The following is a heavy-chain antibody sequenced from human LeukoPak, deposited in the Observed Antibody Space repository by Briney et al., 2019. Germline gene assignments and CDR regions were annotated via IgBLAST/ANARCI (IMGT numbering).Heavy chain of an antibody. CDR1: EYTLTELS. Sequence: ASVKVSCKVSEYTLTELSMHWVRQAPGKGLEWLGGFDPEDGEIIYAQKFQGRVTMSDDTSTDTAYMELGSLRSDDTAVYYCATPRLMGIAYWGQGTLVTVSS. D-gene: IGHD2-21*02. J-gene: IGHJ4*02. V-gene: IGHV1-24*01. CDR3: ATPRLMGIAY. CDR2: FDPEDGEI.